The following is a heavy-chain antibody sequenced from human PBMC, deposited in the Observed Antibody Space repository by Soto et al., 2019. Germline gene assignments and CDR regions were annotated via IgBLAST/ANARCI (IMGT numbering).Heavy chain of an antibody. D-gene: IGHD5-12*01. CDR3: AREGSYSAYNFAHGIQLWSFDF. Sequence: SETLSLTCTVSGGSINTFYWSWVRQPAGEGLEWIGRIFSSGSTSFNPSLESRVAMSVDTSKNHFSLNLSSVTAADMAVYYCAREGSYSAYNFAHGIQLWSFDFWGQGALVTVSS. V-gene: IGHV4-4*07. CDR2: IFSSGST. J-gene: IGHJ4*02. CDR1: GGSINTFY.